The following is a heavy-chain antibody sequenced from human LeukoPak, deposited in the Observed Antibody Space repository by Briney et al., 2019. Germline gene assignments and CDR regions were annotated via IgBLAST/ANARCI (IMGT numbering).Heavy chain of an antibody. CDR3: AKGFGASGYSSFGS. V-gene: IGHV3-23*01. D-gene: IGHD5-18*01. Sequence: GGSLRLSCAASGFAFNTYAMSWVRQAPGKGLEWVSTISFSVANTYSADPVKGRFTISRDNSKNTLYLQMNSLRGDDTAVYYCAKGFGASGYSSFGSWGQGTLVTVSS. CDR1: GFAFNTYA. CDR2: ISFSVANT. J-gene: IGHJ5*01.